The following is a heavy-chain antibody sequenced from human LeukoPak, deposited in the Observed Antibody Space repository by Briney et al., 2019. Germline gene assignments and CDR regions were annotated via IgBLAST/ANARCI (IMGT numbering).Heavy chain of an antibody. Sequence: GGSLRLSCAASGFTFSNYAMSWVRQAPGKGLEWVSAISGSGGSTYYADSVKGRFTISRDNSKNTLYLQMNSLGAEDTAVYYCARDLCDFHDDPYFDYWGQGTLVTVSS. J-gene: IGHJ4*02. D-gene: IGHD1-1*01. CDR1: GFTFSNYA. CDR2: ISGSGGST. V-gene: IGHV3-23*01. CDR3: ARDLCDFHDDPYFDY.